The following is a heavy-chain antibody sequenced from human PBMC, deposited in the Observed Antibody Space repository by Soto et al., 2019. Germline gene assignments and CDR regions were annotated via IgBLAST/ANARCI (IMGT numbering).Heavy chain of an antibody. CDR2: INPNSGGT. CDR1: GYTFTGYY. CDR3: AREGRCSSTSCYDSGYDQAFDI. D-gene: IGHD2-2*01. V-gene: IGHV1-2*04. J-gene: IGHJ3*02. Sequence: ASVKVSCKASGYTFTGYYMHWVRQAPGQGLEWMGWINPNSGGTNYAQKFQGWVTMTRDTSISTAYMELSRLRSDDTAVYYCAREGRCSSTSCYDSGYDQAFDIWGQGTMVPGSS.